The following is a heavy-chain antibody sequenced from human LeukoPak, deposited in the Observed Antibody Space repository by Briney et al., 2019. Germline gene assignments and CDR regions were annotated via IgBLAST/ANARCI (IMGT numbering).Heavy chain of an antibody. CDR3: ARVSREWLPPYPDY. Sequence: ASVKVSCKASRYTFTRYGISWVRQAPGQGLEWMGWISAYNGNTNYAQKLQGRVTMTTDTSTSTAYMELRSLRSDDTAVYYCARVSREWLPPYPDYWGQGTLVTVSS. CDR1: RYTFTRYG. D-gene: IGHD6-19*01. CDR2: ISAYNGNT. J-gene: IGHJ4*02. V-gene: IGHV1-18*01.